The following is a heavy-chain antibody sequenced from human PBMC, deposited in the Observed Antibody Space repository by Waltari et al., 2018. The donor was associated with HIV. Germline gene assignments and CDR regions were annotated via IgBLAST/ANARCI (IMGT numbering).Heavy chain of an antibody. J-gene: IGHJ5*01. V-gene: IGHV1-69*08. CDR2: AIPMFGTA. CDR3: ASARETMGVDFDS. D-gene: IGHD3-3*01. CDR1: GGAFVSHS. Sequence: QVHLVQSGAEVKKPGSSVKVSCKASGGAFVSHSFNWVRQAPGKGLEWMGRAIPMFGTANYARKCQGRVTITADKSTTTAYMELNGLRIDDTAVYYCASARETMGVDFDSWGQGTLVTVS.